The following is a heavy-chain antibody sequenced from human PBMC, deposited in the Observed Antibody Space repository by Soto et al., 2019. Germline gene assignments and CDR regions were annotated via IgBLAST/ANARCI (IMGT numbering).Heavy chain of an antibody. D-gene: IGHD3-3*01. V-gene: IGHV1-69*02. Sequence: SVKVSCKASGGTFSSYTISWVRQAPGQGLEWMGRIIPILGIANYAQKFQGRVTITADKSTSTAYMELSSLRSEDTAVYYCARNDFWSGYYWVGSFDYWGQGTLVTVSS. CDR1: GGTFSSYT. CDR2: IIPILGIA. CDR3: ARNDFWSGYYWVGSFDY. J-gene: IGHJ4*02.